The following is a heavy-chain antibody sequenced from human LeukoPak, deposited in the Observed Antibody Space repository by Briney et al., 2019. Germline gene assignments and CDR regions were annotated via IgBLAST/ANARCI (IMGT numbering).Heavy chain of an antibody. Sequence: SGTLSLTCTVSGGSISSYYWSWIRQPPGKGLEWIGYIYYSGSTNYNPSLKSRVTISVDTSKNQFSLKLSSVTAADTAVYYCARGGYYDSSGHYFQHWGQGTLVTVSS. CDR3: ARGGYYDSSGHYFQH. J-gene: IGHJ1*01. D-gene: IGHD3-22*01. CDR2: IYYSGST. CDR1: GGSISSYY. V-gene: IGHV4-59*01.